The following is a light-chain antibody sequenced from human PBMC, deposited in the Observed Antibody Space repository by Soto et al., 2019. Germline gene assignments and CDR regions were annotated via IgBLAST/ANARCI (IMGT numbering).Light chain of an antibody. CDR1: VLAKKY. V-gene: IGLV3-27*01. CDR2: KDS. J-gene: IGLJ2*01. Sequence: SYELTQPSSVSVSPGQTARITCSGDVLAKKYARWFQQKPGQAPVLVIYKDSERPSGIPERFSGSSSGTTVTLTISGAQVEDEADYYCYSAADNNGVFGGGTKPPS. CDR3: YSAADNNGV.